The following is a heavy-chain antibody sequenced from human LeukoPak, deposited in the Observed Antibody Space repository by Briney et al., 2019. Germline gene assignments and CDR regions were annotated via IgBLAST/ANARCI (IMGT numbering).Heavy chain of an antibody. V-gene: IGHV4-34*01. CDR3: ATTYYYGSGSYYSVDY. CDR1: GGSFSGYY. CDR2: INHSGST. J-gene: IGHJ4*02. Sequence: SETLSLTCAVYGGSFSGYYWSWIRQPPGKGLEGIGEINHSGSTNYNPSLKSRGTISVDTSKNQFSLKLSSVTAADTAVYYCATTYYYGSGSYYSVDYWGQGTLVTVSS. D-gene: IGHD3-10*01.